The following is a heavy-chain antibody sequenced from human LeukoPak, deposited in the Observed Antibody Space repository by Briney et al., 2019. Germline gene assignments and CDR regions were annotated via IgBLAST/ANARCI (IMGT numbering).Heavy chain of an antibody. V-gene: IGHV4-34*01. Sequence: SETLSLTCAVSGGSFSGYYWSWIRQPPGKGKDWMGEINHSGSTNYNPYLTRRGSISVDASTNQFSLNLSSVTAADTAVYYCARGPLGWELLRSYYYGMDVWGQGTPVTVSS. CDR3: ARGPLGWELLRSYYYGMDV. J-gene: IGHJ6*02. D-gene: IGHD1-26*01. CDR1: GGSFSGYY. CDR2: INHSGST.